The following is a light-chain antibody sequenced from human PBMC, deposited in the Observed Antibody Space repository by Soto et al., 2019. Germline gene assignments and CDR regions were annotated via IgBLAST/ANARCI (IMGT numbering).Light chain of an antibody. Sequence: DIQLTQSPSFLSASVGDRVTITCRASQGISSYLAWYQQKPGKAPKLLIYAASTLQSGVPSRFSGSGSGTEFTLTISSLQPEDFATYYGQQLNEPITFGQGTRLEIK. CDR2: AAS. V-gene: IGKV1-9*01. J-gene: IGKJ5*01. CDR3: QQLNEPIT. CDR1: QGISSY.